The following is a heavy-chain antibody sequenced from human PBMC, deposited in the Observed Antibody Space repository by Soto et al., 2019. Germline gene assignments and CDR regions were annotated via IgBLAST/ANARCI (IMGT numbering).Heavy chain of an antibody. CDR3: ARQLAYCGGDCYTEPIEY. CDR2: VNPRSGDT. D-gene: IGHD2-21*02. J-gene: IGHJ4*01. CDR1: GYTFINYY. V-gene: IGHV1-2*02. Sequence: ASVKVSCKASGYTFINYYIHWVRQAPGQGLEWMGWVNPRSGDTNYAQKFQGRVTMTRDTSISTAYMELSRLRSGDTAVYYCARQLAYCGGDCYTEPIEYWG.